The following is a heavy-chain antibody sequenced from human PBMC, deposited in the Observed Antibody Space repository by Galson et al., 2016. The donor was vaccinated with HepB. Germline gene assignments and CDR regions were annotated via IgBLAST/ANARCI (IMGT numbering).Heavy chain of an antibody. CDR3: ATDFRNSGYLHY. CDR1: GGTTRNYP. Sequence: SVKVSCKASGGTTRNYPITWVRQAPGHGLDWMGGIMPALDKTKYAPRFQGRVSLTADEATNTVYMQLTGLRSEDTAVYYCATDFRNSGYLHYWGQGTLITASS. D-gene: IGHD1-26*01. CDR2: IMPALDKT. V-gene: IGHV1-69*13. J-gene: IGHJ4*02.